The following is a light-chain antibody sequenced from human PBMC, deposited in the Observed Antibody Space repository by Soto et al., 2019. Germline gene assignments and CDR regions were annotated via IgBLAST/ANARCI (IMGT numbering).Light chain of an antibody. Sequence: QSALTQPPSASGSPGQSVTISCIGTSSDVGAYNYVSWYQQHAGKAPKLVIYEVTKRPSGVPDRFSGSKSANTASLTVSGLQAEDEADYYCSSFASSNTGVFGGGTKLTVL. V-gene: IGLV2-8*01. CDR1: SSDVGAYNY. J-gene: IGLJ3*02. CDR3: SSFASSNTGV. CDR2: EVT.